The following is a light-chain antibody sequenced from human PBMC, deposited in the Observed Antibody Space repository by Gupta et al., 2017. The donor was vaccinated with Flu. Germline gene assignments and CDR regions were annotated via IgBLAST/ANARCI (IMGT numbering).Light chain of an antibody. J-gene: IGLJ2*01. CDR2: GNS. CDR3: QSYDSSLSGSRGC. CDR1: SSNIGAGYD. V-gene: IGLV1-40*01. Sequence: QSVLTQPPSVSGAPGQRVTISCTGSSSNIGAGYDVHWYQQLPGTAPKLLIYGNSNRPSGVPDRFSGSKSGTSASLAITGLQAEDEADYYCQSYDSSLSGSRGCFGGGTKLTVL.